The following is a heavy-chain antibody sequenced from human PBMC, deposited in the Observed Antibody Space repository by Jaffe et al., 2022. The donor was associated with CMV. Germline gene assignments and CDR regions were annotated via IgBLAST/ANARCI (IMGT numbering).Heavy chain of an antibody. Sequence: EVHLVESGGGLVQPGGSLRLSCAASGFTITNSYMNWVRQAPGKGLEWVAVIYAGGHIYYTDSVKGRFTISRDEATNTVYLQMNSLGAEDTAVYYCAADLEGYNYFDDWGQGTLVTVSS. CDR1: GFTITNSY. CDR2: IYAGGHI. J-gene: IGHJ4*02. V-gene: IGHV3-66*01. D-gene: IGHD3-3*01. CDR3: AADLEGYNYFDD.